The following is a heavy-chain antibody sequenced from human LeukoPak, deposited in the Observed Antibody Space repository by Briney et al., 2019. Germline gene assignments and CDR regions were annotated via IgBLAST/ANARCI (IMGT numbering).Heavy chain of an antibody. CDR2: ISAGGDRT. CDR1: GFTSSTYA. J-gene: IGHJ4*02. CDR3: ARSTVGTSCCTAVDY. V-gene: IGHV3-23*01. D-gene: IGHD1-26*01. Sequence: PGGSLRLSCAASGFTSSTYAMTWVRQAPGKGLEWVSGISAGGDRTYYADSVKGRFTISRDNSKNTLYLQMNSLRAEDTAEYYCARSTVGTSCCTAVDYWGQGTLVTVSS.